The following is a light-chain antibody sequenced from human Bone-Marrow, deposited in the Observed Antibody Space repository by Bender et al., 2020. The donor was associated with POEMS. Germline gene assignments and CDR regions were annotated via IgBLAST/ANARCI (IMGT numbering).Light chain of an antibody. CDR3: QTFDTSLSGYVV. J-gene: IGLJ2*01. CDR1: SSNIGAPYD. Sequence: QSVLTQTPSVSGAPGQRVTISCTGTSSNIGAPYDVHWYQQSPGKAPKLLIFGTNKRPSGVPDRFSGSKSGSSASLAIAGLQAEDEADYYCQTFDTSLSGYVVFGGGTRVNVL. V-gene: IGLV1-40*01. CDR2: GTN.